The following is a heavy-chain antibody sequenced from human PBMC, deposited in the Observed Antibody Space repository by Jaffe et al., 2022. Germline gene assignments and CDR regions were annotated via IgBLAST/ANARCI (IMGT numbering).Heavy chain of an antibody. D-gene: IGHD2-2*01. CDR2: INPSGGST. CDR1: GYTFTSYY. J-gene: IGHJ2*01. V-gene: IGHV1-46*01. CDR3: ARAVVPAASPGGWYFDL. Sequence: QVQLVQSGAEVKKPGASVKVSCKASGYTFTSYYMHWVRQAPGQGLEWMGIINPSGGSTSYAQKFQGRVTMTRDTSTSTVYMELSSLRSEDTAVYYCARAVVPAASPGGWYFDLWGRGTLVTVSS.